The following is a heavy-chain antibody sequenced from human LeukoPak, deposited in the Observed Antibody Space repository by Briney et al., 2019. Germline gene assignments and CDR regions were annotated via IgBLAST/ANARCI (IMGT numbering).Heavy chain of an antibody. CDR1: GFTFSNFW. CDR3: ARDPSAVAGNFDY. D-gene: IGHD6-19*01. Sequence: PGGSLRLSCAASGFTFSNFWMHWVPQAPGKGRVWVSRIDSDGSITDYADSVKGRFTISRDNAKNTLYLQMNSLRAEDTAVYYCARDPSAVAGNFDYWGQGTLVTVSS. CDR2: IDSDGSIT. J-gene: IGHJ4*02. V-gene: IGHV3-74*01.